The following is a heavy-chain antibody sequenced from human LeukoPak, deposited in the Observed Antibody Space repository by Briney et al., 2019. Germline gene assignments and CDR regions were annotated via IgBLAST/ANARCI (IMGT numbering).Heavy chain of an antibody. V-gene: IGHV4-39*01. J-gene: IGHJ4*02. CDR3: ARKPIFGSGRQGYYFDN. CDR2: IFYSGNT. D-gene: IGHD3-10*01. Sequence: PSESLPHSCSVSGGSISSSDYYWGWIRQPPGKGLEWIASIFYSGNTYYNPSLRSRVTMSVDTSKNQFSLKLSSVTAADTAIYYCARKPIFGSGRQGYYFDNWGEGSLVTVSS. CDR1: GGSISSSDYY.